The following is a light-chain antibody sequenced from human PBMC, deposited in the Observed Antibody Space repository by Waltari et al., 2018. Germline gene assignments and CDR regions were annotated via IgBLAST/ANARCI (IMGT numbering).Light chain of an antibody. CDR2: GAS. CDR1: QSVSRT. J-gene: IGKJ1*01. Sequence: EIVLTQSPGTLSLSPGERATLSCRASQSVSRTLAWYQQKPGQAPRLLIYGASIGATGIPDRFSGSGSGTDFSLTISRLEPEDFAVYYCQHYVRLPVTFGQGTKVEIK. V-gene: IGKV3-20*01. CDR3: QHYVRLPVT.